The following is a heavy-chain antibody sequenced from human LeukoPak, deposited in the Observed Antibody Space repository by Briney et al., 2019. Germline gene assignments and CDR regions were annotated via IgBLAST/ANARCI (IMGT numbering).Heavy chain of an antibody. D-gene: IGHD3-22*01. CDR3: ARGLNYYDNTGYYPAYMDV. CDR1: GGSFSGYY. CDR2: ISHSGNS. Sequence: PSETLSLTCAVYGGSFSGYYWSWIRQPPGKGLEWIGEISHSGNSNYNPSLKSRVTISVDTSKNQFSLKLSSVTAADAALYYCARGLNYYDNTGYYPAYMDVWGKGTTVTVS. V-gene: IGHV4-34*01. J-gene: IGHJ6*03.